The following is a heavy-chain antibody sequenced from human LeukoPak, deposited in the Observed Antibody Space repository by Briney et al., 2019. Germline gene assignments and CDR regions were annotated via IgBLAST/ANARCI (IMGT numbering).Heavy chain of an antibody. Sequence: PSETLSLTCTVSGYPISSGYYWGWIRQPPGKGLEWIGSIYHSGSTYYNPSLKSRVTISVDTSKNQFSLQLNSVSPEDTAVYYCARGGWTSIWTWGQGTLVTVSS. CDR3: ARGGWTSIWT. CDR2: IYHSGST. J-gene: IGHJ5*02. D-gene: IGHD1-1*01. V-gene: IGHV4-38-2*02. CDR1: GYPISSGYY.